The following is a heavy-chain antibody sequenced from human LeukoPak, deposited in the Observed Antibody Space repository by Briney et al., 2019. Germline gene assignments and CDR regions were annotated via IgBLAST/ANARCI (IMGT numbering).Heavy chain of an antibody. J-gene: IGHJ6*04. Sequence: GGSRRLSVAPSGLTFSSYSMNWVRKASGKGLEWVSSISSSSSYIYYADSVKGRFTISRDNAKNSLYLQMNSLRAEDTAVYYCARFQGDVWGKGTTVTVSS. CDR3: ARFQGDV. V-gene: IGHV3-21*01. CDR2: ISSSSSYI. CDR1: GLTFSSYS.